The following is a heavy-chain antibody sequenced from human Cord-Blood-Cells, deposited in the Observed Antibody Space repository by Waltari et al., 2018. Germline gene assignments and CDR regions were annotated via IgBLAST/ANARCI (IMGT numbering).Heavy chain of an antibody. CDR2: IYSGYST. D-gene: IGHD3-10*01. J-gene: IGHJ4*02. V-gene: IGHV3-53*01. Sequence: EVQLVESGGGLLQPGGPRSLSCAASGFTGSSNYMSRVHPAPGKGLDWVSVIYSGYSTYYADSITCRFTISSSNATNTLYLQMTSLRAEDTAVYSCARGGMWFGEGWGQGTLVTVSS. CDR3: ARGGMWFGEG. CDR1: GFTGSSNY.